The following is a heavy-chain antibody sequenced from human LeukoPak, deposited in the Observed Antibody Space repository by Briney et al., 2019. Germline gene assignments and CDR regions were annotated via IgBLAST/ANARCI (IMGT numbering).Heavy chain of an antibody. V-gene: IGHV6-1*01. J-gene: IGHJ2*01. CDR2: TYYMSHWQT. CDR1: GDSVSSNSAA. CDR3: ARWHHSNRYFDL. Sequence: SQTLSLTCAISGDSVSSNSAAWNWLRVSPSRGLEWLGRTYYMSHWQTEYAVSVRSRITISADTSKNQVSLQVDSPTPEDTAIYYCARWHHSNRYFDLWAVAPWSLSLQ. D-gene: IGHD2-8*01.